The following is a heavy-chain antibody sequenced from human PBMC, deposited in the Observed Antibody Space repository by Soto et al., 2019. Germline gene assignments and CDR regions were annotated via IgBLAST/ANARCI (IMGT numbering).Heavy chain of an antibody. CDR1: GFTFRTYW. Sequence: EVQLVGSGGGLVQPGGSLRLSCVASGFTFRTYWMTWVRQAPGKGLEWVANIKQDGSEKYYVDSVRGRFAISRDNAKDSLYLQMNSLRVEDTAVYYCARHGLCCTYANCSGDAYDVCDQGTMVTVSS. V-gene: IGHV3-7*05. D-gene: IGHD2-2*01. J-gene: IGHJ3*01. CDR2: IKQDGSEK. CDR3: ARHGLCCTYANCSGDAYDV.